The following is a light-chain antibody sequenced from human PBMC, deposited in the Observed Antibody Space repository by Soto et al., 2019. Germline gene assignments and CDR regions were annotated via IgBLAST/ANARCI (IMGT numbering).Light chain of an antibody. CDR3: QQSYSVPIT. CDR2: AAS. J-gene: IGKJ5*01. CDR1: QSIEMH. V-gene: IGKV1-39*01. Sequence: EIQLTQSPSLLYECVGDRVTITFGASQSIEMHLNWYQQKPGKAPKFLIHAASSLQSGVPSRFSGSGSGTDFTLIINSLQPEDFATYYCQQSYSVPITFGQGTRLEIK.